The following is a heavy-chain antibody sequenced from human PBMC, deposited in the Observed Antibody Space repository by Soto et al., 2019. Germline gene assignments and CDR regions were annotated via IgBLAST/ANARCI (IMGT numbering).Heavy chain of an antibody. CDR1: GRSFSGFY. CDR2: INHSGTT. J-gene: IGHJ6*02. V-gene: IGHV4-34*01. D-gene: IGHD2-21*02. CDR3: ARADRTLVTSYGLDV. Sequence: SETLSLTCAVSGRSFSGFYWTWIRQPPGEGLEWIGEINHSGTTNFNPSLRSRLTISLDSSKKHFSLKLTSMTAADAAVYYCARADRTLVTSYGLDVWGQGTTVTVS.